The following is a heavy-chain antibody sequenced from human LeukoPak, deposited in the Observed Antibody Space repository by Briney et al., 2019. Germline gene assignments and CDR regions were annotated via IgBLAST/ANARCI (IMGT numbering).Heavy chain of an antibody. D-gene: IGHD1-26*01. J-gene: IGHJ4*02. CDR3: ARLRELLRGLDS. CDR2: IYHSGSA. Sequence: PSGTLSLTCAVSGGSISSSNWWTWVRQPPGKGLEWIGEIYHSGSANYSPSLKSRVTISVDKSKNQFSLRLTSVTAADTAVYYCARLRELLRGLDSWGQGTLVTVSS. CDR1: GGSISSSNW. V-gene: IGHV4-4*02.